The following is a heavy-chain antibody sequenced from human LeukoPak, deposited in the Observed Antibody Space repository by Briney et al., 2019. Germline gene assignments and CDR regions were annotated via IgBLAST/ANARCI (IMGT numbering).Heavy chain of an antibody. Sequence: QTGGSLRLSCAASGFTFSSYAMHWVRQAPGKGLEWVAVISYDGSNKYYADSVKGRFTISRDNSKNTLYLQMNSLRAEDTAVYYCARGYYYDSSGPIEATDYMDVWGKGTTVTVSS. D-gene: IGHD3-22*01. CDR2: ISYDGSNK. V-gene: IGHV3-30-3*01. CDR3: ARGYYYDSSGPIEATDYMDV. J-gene: IGHJ6*03. CDR1: GFTFSSYA.